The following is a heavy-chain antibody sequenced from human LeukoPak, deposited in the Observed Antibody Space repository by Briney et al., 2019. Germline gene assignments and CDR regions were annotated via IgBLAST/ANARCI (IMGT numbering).Heavy chain of an antibody. J-gene: IGHJ4*02. CDR2: IYTSGSA. CDR3: ARDSTATLDY. V-gene: IGHV4-61*02. D-gene: IGHD5-18*01. CDR1: GGSLSSGSYY. Sequence: SETLSLTCTVSGGSLSSGSYYWSWIRQPAGKGLEWIGRIYTSGSANYNPSLKSRVTISVDTSKNQFSLKLSSVTAADTAVYYCARDSTATLDYWGQGTLVTVSS.